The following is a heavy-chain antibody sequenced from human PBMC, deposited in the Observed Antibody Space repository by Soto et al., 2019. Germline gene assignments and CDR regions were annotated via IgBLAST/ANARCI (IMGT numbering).Heavy chain of an antibody. D-gene: IGHD2-2*01. CDR3: ARSSTSANYFDY. J-gene: IGHJ4*02. CDR1: GGSISSGGYY. Sequence: QVQLQESGPGLVKPSQTLSLTCTVSGGSISSGGYYWSWIRQHPGKGLEWIGYIYYSGSTYYNPSLKSRVTISVDTTKNQFSLKLSSVTAADTAVYYCARSSTSANYFDYWGQGTLVTVSS. V-gene: IGHV4-31*03. CDR2: IYYSGST.